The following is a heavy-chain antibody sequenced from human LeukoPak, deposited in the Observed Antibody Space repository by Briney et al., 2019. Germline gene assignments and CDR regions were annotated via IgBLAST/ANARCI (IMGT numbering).Heavy chain of an antibody. CDR2: IYYSGST. D-gene: IGHD3-10*01. V-gene: IGHV4-59*01. Sequence: PSETPSLTCTVSGGSISSYYWSWIRQPPGKGLEWIGYIYYSGSTNYNPSLKSRVTISVDTSKNQFSLKLSSVTAADTAVYYCARGGSGRDYYYYGMDVWGQGTTVTVSS. CDR1: GGSISSYY. J-gene: IGHJ6*02. CDR3: ARGGSGRDYYYYGMDV.